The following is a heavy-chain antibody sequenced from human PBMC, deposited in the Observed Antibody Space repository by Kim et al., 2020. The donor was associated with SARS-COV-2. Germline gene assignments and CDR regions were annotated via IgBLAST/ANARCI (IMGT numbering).Heavy chain of an antibody. J-gene: IGHJ3*01. CDR2: IYHSGST. D-gene: IGHD3-22*01. CDR3: ARDRGDSSGYYS. V-gene: IGHV4-4*02. CDR1: GGSISSSNW. Sequence: SETLSLTCAVSGGSISSSNWWRWVRQPPGKGLAWIGEIYHSGSTNYNPSLKSRVTISVDKSKNQFSLKLSSVTAADTAVYYCARDRGDSSGYYSWGQGTMVTVSS.